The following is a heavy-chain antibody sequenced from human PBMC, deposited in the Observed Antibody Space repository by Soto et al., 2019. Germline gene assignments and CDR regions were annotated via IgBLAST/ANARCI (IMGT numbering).Heavy chain of an antibody. CDR2: IKQDGGDK. J-gene: IGHJ4*02. D-gene: IGHD1-7*01. Sequence: EVQLVESGGGLVQPGGSLRLSCAASGFTFRSYWMSWVRRAPGKGLEWVASIKQDGGDKSYVDSVKGRFTISRDNAKNSLYLQMNSLRAEDTAVYYCARDYNWNYDYWGQGTLVTVSS. V-gene: IGHV3-7*01. CDR1: GFTFRSYW. CDR3: ARDYNWNYDY.